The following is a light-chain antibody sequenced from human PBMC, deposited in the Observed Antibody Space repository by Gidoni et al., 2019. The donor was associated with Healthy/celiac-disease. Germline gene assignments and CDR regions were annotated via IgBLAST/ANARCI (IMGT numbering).Light chain of an antibody. CDR1: QSVSSN. CDR2: GAS. J-gene: IGKJ1*01. CDR3: QQYNNWPVA. V-gene: IGKV3-15*01. Sequence: EIVMTQSPATLSVSPGERATLSCRASQSVSSNLAWYQQKPGQAPRRLIYGASTRATGIPARFSGSGSGTEFTLTISSMQAEDFAVYYCQQYNNWPVAFGQGTKVESK.